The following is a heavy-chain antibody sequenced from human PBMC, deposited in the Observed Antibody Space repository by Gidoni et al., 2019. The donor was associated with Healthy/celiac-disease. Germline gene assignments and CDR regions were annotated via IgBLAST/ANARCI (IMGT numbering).Heavy chain of an antibody. D-gene: IGHD1-26*01. CDR2: MKSKTDGGKT. V-gene: IGHV3-15*01. CDR3: TTWESGSYDEGYFQH. CDR1: GFTFSNAW. J-gene: IGHJ1*01. Sequence: EVQLVESGGGLVKPGGSLRLSCAASGFTFSNAWMSWVRQAPGKGLEWVGRMKSKTDGGKTDYAAPVKGRFTISRDDSKNTLYLQMNSLKTEDTAVYYCTTWESGSYDEGYFQHWGQGTLVTVSS.